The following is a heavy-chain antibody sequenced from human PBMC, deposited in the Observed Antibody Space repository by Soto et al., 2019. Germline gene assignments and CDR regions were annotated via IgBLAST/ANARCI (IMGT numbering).Heavy chain of an antibody. CDR3: ARVPYCGGGSCYSGWYFDL. D-gene: IGHD2-15*01. J-gene: IGHJ2*01. Sequence: EVQLVESGGGLIQPGGSLRLSCAASGFTVSSNHMSWVRQAPGTGLEWVSVIYSGGSTDYADSVKGRFTISRDNSKNTGYVQMNRLRAEDTAVYYCARVPYCGGGSCYSGWYFDLWGRGILVTVSS. CDR2: IYSGGST. CDR1: GFTVSSNH. V-gene: IGHV3-53*01.